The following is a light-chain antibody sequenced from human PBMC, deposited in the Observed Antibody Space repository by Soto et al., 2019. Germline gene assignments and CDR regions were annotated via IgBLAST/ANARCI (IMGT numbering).Light chain of an antibody. Sequence: DIQMTQSPSTLSASVGDRVIITRRASQTTSSWLAWYQQKPGEAPNLLIYDTSSLQSGVPSRFSGSGSGTEFTLTISSLQPDDFATYYCQQYNSFPFTFGQGTKVDIK. J-gene: IGKJ2*01. V-gene: IGKV1-5*01. CDR3: QQYNSFPFT. CDR1: QTTSSW. CDR2: DTS.